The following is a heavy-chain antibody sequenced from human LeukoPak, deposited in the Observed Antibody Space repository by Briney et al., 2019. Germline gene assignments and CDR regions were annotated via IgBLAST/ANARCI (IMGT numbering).Heavy chain of an antibody. J-gene: IGHJ5*02. Sequence: SETLSLTCTVSGPSISSSSYYWDWIRQAPGKGLEWIGQTYHSGSIYYNPSPESPVTISVDTSKPQLSLKLCYLTAGDTAVYYCARHLSALNGFDTWGQGRLVTVSS. CDR2: TYHSGSI. CDR1: GPSISSSSYY. CDR3: ARHLSALNGFDT. V-gene: IGHV4-39*01.